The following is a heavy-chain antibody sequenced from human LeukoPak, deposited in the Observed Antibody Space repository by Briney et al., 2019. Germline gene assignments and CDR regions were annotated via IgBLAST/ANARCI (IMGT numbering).Heavy chain of an antibody. CDR1: GYTLTELS. CDR2: FDPEDGET. CDR3: ATPLYYDYVWGSYRDY. D-gene: IGHD3-16*02. J-gene: IGHJ4*02. V-gene: IGHV1-24*01. Sequence: ASVTVSCKVSGYTLTELSMHWVRQAPGKGLEWMGGFDPEDGETIYTQKFQGRVTMAEDTSTDTAYMELSSLRSEDTAVYYCATPLYYDYVWGSYRDYWGQGTLVTVSS.